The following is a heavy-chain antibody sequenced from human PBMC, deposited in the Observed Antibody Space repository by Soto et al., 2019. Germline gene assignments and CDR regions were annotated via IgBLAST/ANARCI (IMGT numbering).Heavy chain of an antibody. CDR2: IYYSGST. Sequence: TLSLTCTVSGGSISSGGYYWSWIRQHPGKGLEWIGYIYYSGSTYYNPSLKSRVTISVDTSKNQFSLKLSSVTAADTAVYYCARHSQLSYDSSGYYRPENYFDYWGQGTLVTVSS. J-gene: IGHJ4*02. CDR3: ARHSQLSYDSSGYYRPENYFDY. V-gene: IGHV4-31*03. CDR1: GGSISSGGYY. D-gene: IGHD3-22*01.